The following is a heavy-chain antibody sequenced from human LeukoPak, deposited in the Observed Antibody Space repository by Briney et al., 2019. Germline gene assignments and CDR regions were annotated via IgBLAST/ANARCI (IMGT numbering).Heavy chain of an antibody. J-gene: IGHJ4*02. CDR3: AKDVVSSRWTNFDY. CDR2: INWNGGRT. D-gene: IGHD6-13*01. Sequence: GGSLRLSCAASGFTFDDYGTSWVRQVPGKGLEWVSGINWNGGRTGHADSVKGRFTISRDNAKNSLYLQMNSLRAGDTALYYCAKDVVSSRWTNFDYWGQGTLVTVSS. V-gene: IGHV3-20*04. CDR1: GFTFDDYG.